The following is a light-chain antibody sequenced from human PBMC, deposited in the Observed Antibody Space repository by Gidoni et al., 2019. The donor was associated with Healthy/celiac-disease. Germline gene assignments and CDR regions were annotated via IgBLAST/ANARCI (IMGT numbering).Light chain of an antibody. CDR2: GAS. CDR1: QRVSSN. J-gene: IGKJ4*01. V-gene: IGKV3-15*01. Sequence: EIVMTHSPATLSVSPGATATLACSASQRVSSNLAWYQQKPGQTPSLLIYGASTRATGIPARFRGSGFGAEFTLTISSLLSEDFAVYYCQQYNNWPPLTFGGGTKVEIK. CDR3: QQYNNWPPLT.